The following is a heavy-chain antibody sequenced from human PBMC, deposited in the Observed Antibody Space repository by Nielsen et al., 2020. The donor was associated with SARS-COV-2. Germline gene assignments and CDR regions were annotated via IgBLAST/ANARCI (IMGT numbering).Heavy chain of an antibody. Sequence: GESLKISCAASGFTFSSYSMNWVRQAPGKGPEWVSYISSSSSTIYYADSVKGRFTIPRDNAKNTLSLKMNSLGGEGTAVYYWAEGAGGGYYAHFDYWGQRTLVTVSS. J-gene: IGHJ4*02. CDR3: AEGAGGGYYAHFDY. V-gene: IGHV3-48*01. CDR2: ISSSSSTI. CDR1: GFTFSSYS. D-gene: IGHD1-26*01.